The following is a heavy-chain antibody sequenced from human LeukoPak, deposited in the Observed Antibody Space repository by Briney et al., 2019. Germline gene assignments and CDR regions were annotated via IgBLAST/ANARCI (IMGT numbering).Heavy chain of an antibody. Sequence: ASVKVSCKASGYTFTSYDINWVRQATGQGLEWMGWMNPNSGNTGYAQKFQGRVTITRNTSISTAYMELSSLRSEDTAVYYCARVVLRYCSGGSCLGYWGQGTLVTVSS. CDR1: GYTFTSYD. J-gene: IGHJ4*02. V-gene: IGHV1-8*03. CDR2: MNPNSGNT. D-gene: IGHD2-15*01. CDR3: ARVVLRYCSGGSCLGY.